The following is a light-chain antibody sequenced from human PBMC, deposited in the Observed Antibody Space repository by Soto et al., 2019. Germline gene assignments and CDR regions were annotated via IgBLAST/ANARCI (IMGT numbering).Light chain of an antibody. Sequence: QSVLTQPPSVSGAPGQSVTISCTGSSSNIGAGYAVHWYKQLPGKAPKLLIYGNTNRPSGVPDRFSGSKSGTSASLAITGLQAEDEADYYCQSYDTSLSAAYVFGGGNKVTVL. CDR1: SSNIGAGYA. CDR3: QSYDTSLSAAYV. CDR2: GNT. V-gene: IGLV1-40*01. J-gene: IGLJ1*01.